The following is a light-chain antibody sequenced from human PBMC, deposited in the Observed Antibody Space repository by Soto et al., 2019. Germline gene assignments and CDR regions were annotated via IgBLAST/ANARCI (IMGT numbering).Light chain of an antibody. CDR1: QSVSNW. CDR2: DAS. CDR3: QQYNSYSQT. J-gene: IGKJ1*01. V-gene: IGKV1-5*01. Sequence: DIQITQSPSTLSASVGARVTMTCRASQSVSNWLAWYQQKPGKAPKLLIYDASTLEGGVPSRFSGSGSGTEFTLTISSLQPDDYATYYCQQYNSYSQTFGQGTKV.